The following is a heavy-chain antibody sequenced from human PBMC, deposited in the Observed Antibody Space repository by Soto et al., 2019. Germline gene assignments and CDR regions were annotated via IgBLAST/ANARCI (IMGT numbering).Heavy chain of an antibody. J-gene: IGHJ4*02. CDR1: GLNFDDFA. Sequence: SLRLSCVGTGLNFDDFAMHWVRQAPGKGLEWVSGITWNSRVLAYADSVKGRFTISRDNARNSLYLQTDSLRDEDTALYYCAKGRYDFWSPYYFDSWGQGTLVTVSS. V-gene: IGHV3-9*01. CDR3: AKGRYDFWSPYYFDS. CDR2: ITWNSRVL. D-gene: IGHD3-3*01.